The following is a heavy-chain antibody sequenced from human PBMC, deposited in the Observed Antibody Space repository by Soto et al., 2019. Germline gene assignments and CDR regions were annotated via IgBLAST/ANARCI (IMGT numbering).Heavy chain of an antibody. CDR2: IYYSGST. J-gene: IGHJ4*02. D-gene: IGHD2-2*01. CDR1: GGSISSGDYN. CDR3: ARHSRPSSPLPSTLGIIDY. V-gene: IGHV4-30-4*01. Sequence: SETLSLTCTVSGGSISSGDYNWSWIRQPPGKGLEWIGYIYYSGSTYYNPSLKSRVTISVDTSKNQFSLKLSSVTAADTAVYYCARHSRPSSPLPSTLGIIDYWGQGALVTVSS.